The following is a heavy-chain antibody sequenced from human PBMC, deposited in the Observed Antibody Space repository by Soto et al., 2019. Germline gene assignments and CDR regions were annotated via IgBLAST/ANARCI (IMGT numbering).Heavy chain of an antibody. CDR1: GFICSSYY. CDR2: ILVGGST. V-gene: IGHV3-23*01. D-gene: IGHD1-1*01. Sequence: GGSLRLSCAVSGFICSSYYMSWVRQAPGKGLDWVSTILVGGSTHYEDSVKGRFTISRDTSKNTVYLQMNSLTAGDTAMYYCAKATATSGGAFEIYGLGTLVTVSS. CDR3: AKATATSGGAFEI. J-gene: IGHJ3*02.